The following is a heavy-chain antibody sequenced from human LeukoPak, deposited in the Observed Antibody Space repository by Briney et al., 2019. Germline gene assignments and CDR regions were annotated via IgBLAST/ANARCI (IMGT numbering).Heavy chain of an antibody. CDR1: GGSISSGSYY. J-gene: IGHJ3*02. CDR2: IYTSGSN. D-gene: IGHD3-3*01. Sequence: PSETLSLTCTVSGGSISSGSYYWTWIRQPAGKGLEWIGRIYTSGSNNYNPSLKSRVTISGDTSKNQFSLKLSSVTAADTAVYYCARGDFWSGYRHAFDIWGQGTMVTVSS. CDR3: ARGDFWSGYRHAFDI. V-gene: IGHV4-61*02.